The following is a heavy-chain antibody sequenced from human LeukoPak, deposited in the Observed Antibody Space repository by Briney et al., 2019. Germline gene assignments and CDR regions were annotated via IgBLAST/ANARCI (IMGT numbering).Heavy chain of an antibody. CDR3: AGAPNNSPNPKLYYFDY. CDR2: INPSGGST. CDR1: GYTFTSYY. J-gene: IGHJ4*02. Sequence: ASVKVSCKASGYTFTSYYVHWVRQAPGQGLEWMGIINPSGGSTSYAQKFQGRVTMTRDTSTSTVYMELSSLRSEDTAVYYCAGAPNNSPNPKLYYFDYWGQGTLVTVSS. V-gene: IGHV1-46*01. D-gene: IGHD4-23*01.